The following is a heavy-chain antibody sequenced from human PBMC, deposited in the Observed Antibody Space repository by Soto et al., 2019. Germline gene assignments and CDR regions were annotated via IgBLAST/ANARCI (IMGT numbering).Heavy chain of an antibody. Sequence: QVQLVESGGGLVKPGGSLRLSCATSGFTFSDYYMSWIRQAPGKGLEWVSYIGTRGNTKYYADSVRGRFTISRDNAKNSLYLPMNSLRADDPAVYYCARDGTEYYGEYYDYWGQGIPVTVSS. CDR1: GFTFSDYY. CDR2: IGTRGNTK. J-gene: IGHJ4*02. CDR3: ARDGTEYYGEYYDY. V-gene: IGHV3-11*01. D-gene: IGHD4-17*01.